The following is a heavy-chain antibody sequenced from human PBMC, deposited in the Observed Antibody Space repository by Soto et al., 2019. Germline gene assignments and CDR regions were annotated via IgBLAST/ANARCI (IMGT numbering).Heavy chain of an antibody. J-gene: IGHJ2*01. V-gene: IGHV4-30-4*01. Sequence: QVQLQESGPGLAKPSQTLSLTCTVSGGSISGGVYYWSWIRQPPGKGLEWIGYIFDSGSTYYNPSLKSRVTTSVDTSKNQFSLRLSSVTAADPAVYYCAREIIPLTTDWYFDLWGRGTLVTVSS. CDR1: GGSISGGVYY. CDR2: IFDSGST. D-gene: IGHD4-17*01. CDR3: AREIIPLTTDWYFDL.